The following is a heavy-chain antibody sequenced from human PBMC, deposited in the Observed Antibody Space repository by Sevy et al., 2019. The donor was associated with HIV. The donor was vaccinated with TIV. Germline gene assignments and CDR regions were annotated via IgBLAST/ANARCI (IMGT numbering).Heavy chain of an antibody. Sequence: GGSLRLSCEASGFTFSSYAMSWVRQAPGKGLEWVSSISGSGAGTDYADSVKGRFTTSRDNSKNTMYLQLNSLRAEDTAIYYCAKAAAVARGYFDYWGQGTLVTVSS. CDR2: ISGSGAGT. J-gene: IGHJ4*02. CDR3: AKAAAVARGYFDY. D-gene: IGHD6-19*01. CDR1: GFTFSSYA. V-gene: IGHV3-23*01.